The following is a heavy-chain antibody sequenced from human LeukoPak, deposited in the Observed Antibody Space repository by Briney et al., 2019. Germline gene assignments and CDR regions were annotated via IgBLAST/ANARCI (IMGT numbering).Heavy chain of an antibody. V-gene: IGHV1-24*01. D-gene: IGHD3-16*01. J-gene: IGHJ4*02. CDR2: FDPEDGET. Sequence: WMXXFDPEDGETIYAQRFQGRVTMTEDTSTDTAYMELSSLRSEDTAVYYCATARGGGVGYYFDYWGQGTLVTVSS. CDR3: ATARGGGVGYYFDY.